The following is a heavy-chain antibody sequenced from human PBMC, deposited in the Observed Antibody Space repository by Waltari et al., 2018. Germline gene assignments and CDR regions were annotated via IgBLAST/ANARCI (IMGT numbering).Heavy chain of an antibody. J-gene: IGHJ5*02. CDR3: AEVSSSGPYNWFDP. Sequence: EVQLVESGGGLIQPGGSLRLSRTASGFTVSSHYMSWVRPAPGKGLEWVSVIYGGGSTYYADSVKGRFTISRDNSKNTLYLQMNSLRAEDTAVYYCAEVSSSGPYNWFDPWGQGSLVTVSS. V-gene: IGHV3-53*01. CDR2: IYGGGST. D-gene: IGHD6-6*01. CDR1: GFTVSSHY.